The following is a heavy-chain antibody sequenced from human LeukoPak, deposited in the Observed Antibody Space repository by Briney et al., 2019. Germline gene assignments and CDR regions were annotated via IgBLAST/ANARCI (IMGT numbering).Heavy chain of an antibody. V-gene: IGHV4-39*07. J-gene: IGHJ5*02. CDR2: IYYSGST. D-gene: IGHD6-13*01. CDR3: ASGTQQQLVGYDP. CDR1: GGSISSSSYY. Sequence: SETLSLTCTVSGGSISSSSYYWGWIRQPPGKGLEWIGSIYYSGSTNYNPSLKSRVTISVDTSKNQFSLKLSSVTAADTAVYYCASGTQQQLVGYDPWGQGTLVTVSS.